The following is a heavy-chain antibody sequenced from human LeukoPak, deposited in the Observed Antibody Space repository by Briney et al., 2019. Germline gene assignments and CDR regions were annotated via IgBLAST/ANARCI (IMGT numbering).Heavy chain of an antibody. V-gene: IGHV1-18*04. J-gene: IGHJ6*04. CDR2: ISPYNGNT. CDR1: GYILTTYG. CDR3: ARGPYYGSGSRADGMDV. Sequence: ASVKVSCKASGYILTTYGFSWVRQAPGQGLEWMGWISPYNGNTNYAQKFQGRVTMTADTSTSIVYMELRSLRSDGTAVYYCARGPYYGSGSRADGMDVWGKGTTVTVSS. D-gene: IGHD3-10*01.